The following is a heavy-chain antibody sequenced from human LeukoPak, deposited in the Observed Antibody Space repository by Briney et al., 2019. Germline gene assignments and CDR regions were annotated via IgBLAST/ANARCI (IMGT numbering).Heavy chain of an antibody. CDR3: ARHLWSLDLRGFDY. CDR2: IYYSGRT. Sequence: SGTLSLTCTVSVGSVNTYYWSWLRQPPGKGLEWIGYIYYSGRTGYNPSLKSRVTMSVDTSRDQFSLKLTSVTAADTAVYYCARHLWSLDLRGFDYRGQGTLVTVSS. V-gene: IGHV4-59*08. D-gene: IGHD3/OR15-3a*01. CDR1: VGSVNTYY. J-gene: IGHJ4*02.